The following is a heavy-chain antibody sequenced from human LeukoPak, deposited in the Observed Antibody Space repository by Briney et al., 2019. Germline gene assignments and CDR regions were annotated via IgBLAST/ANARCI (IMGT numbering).Heavy chain of an antibody. CDR2: IYHSGST. Sequence: SQTLSLTCAVSGGSISSGGYSWSWIRQPPGKGLEWIGYIYHSGSTYYNPSLESRVTISVDRSKNQFSLKLSSVTAADTAVYYCARDPAYCSSTSCYTIEFDYWGQGTLVTVSS. CDR1: GGSISSGGYS. CDR3: ARDPAYCSSTSCYTIEFDY. J-gene: IGHJ4*02. D-gene: IGHD2-2*02. V-gene: IGHV4-30-2*01.